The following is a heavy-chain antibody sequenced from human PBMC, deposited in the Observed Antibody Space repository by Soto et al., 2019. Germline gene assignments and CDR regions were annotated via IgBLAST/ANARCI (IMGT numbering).Heavy chain of an antibody. J-gene: IGHJ6*02. V-gene: IGHV1-69*13. CDR2: IIPIFGTA. CDR3: ERERGLLKTLDV. CDR1: GGTFSSYA. Sequence: GASVKVSCKASGGTFSSYAISWVRQAPGQGLEWMGGIIPIFGTANYAQKIQGRVTITADESTSTAYMELSSLRYEDTAVYYCERERGLLKTLDVWGQGTTVTVSS.